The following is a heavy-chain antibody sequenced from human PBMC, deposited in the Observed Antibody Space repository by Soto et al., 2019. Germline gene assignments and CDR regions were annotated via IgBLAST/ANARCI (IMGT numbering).Heavy chain of an antibody. Sequence: ASVKVSCTASGYTFTSYGISWVRQAPGQGLEWMGWISAYNGNTNYAQKLQGRVTMTTDTSTSTAYMELRSLRSDDTAVYYCAYKDCSGGSCYSSFDYWGQGTLVTVSS. D-gene: IGHD2-15*01. CDR3: AYKDCSGGSCYSSFDY. J-gene: IGHJ4*02. V-gene: IGHV1-18*01. CDR1: GYTFTSYG. CDR2: ISAYNGNT.